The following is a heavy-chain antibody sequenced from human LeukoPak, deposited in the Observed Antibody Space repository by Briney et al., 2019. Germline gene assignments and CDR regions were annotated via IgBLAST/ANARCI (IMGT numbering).Heavy chain of an antibody. V-gene: IGHV1-8*01. CDR2: MNPNSGNT. Sequence: ASVKVSCKASGYTFTSYDINRVRQATGQGLEWMGWMNPNSGNTGYAQKFQGRVTMTRNTSISTAYMELSSLRSEDTAVYYCARGGVITFGGAIDYWGQGTLVTVSS. D-gene: IGHD3-16*01. CDR1: GYTFTSYD. CDR3: ARGGVITFGGAIDY. J-gene: IGHJ4*02.